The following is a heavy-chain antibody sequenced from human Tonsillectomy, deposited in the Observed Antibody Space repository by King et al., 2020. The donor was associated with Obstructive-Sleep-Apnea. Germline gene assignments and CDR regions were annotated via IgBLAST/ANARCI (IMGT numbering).Heavy chain of an antibody. Sequence: QVQLQQWGAGLLKPSEPLSLTCAVYGGSFSGYHWSWIRQPPGKGLEWIGEINHSGNTNYSPSLKSRVTISVDTSKNQFSLKLSSVTAADTAVYYCARGPRGDPRWDYYYYGMDVWGQGTTVTVSS. CDR1: GGSFSGYH. D-gene: IGHD7-27*01. J-gene: IGHJ6*02. CDR2: INHSGNT. V-gene: IGHV4-34*01. CDR3: ARGPRGDPRWDYYYYGMDV.